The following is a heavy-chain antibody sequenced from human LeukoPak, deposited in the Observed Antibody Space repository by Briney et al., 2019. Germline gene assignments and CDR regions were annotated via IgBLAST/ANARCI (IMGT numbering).Heavy chain of an antibody. CDR1: GGSISSSSYY. J-gene: IGHJ3*02. D-gene: IGHD6-19*01. CDR2: IYYSGST. Sequence: KPSETLSLTCTVSGGSISSSSYYWGWIRQPLGKGLEWIGSIYYSGSTYYNPSLKSRVTISVDTSKNQFSLKLSSVTAADTAVYYCASQMPGIAVAGTSLDAFDIWGQGTMVTVSS. CDR3: ASQMPGIAVAGTSLDAFDI. V-gene: IGHV4-39*07.